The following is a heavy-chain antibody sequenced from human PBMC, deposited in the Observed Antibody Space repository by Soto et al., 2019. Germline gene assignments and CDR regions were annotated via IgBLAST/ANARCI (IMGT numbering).Heavy chain of an antibody. CDR2: IYATGTT. J-gene: IGHJ5*02. Sequence: PSETLWLTWTVSGASIRGFYWSWIRKSAGKGLEWIGRIYATGTTPYNPSLKSRVMMSVDTSKKQFSLKLRSVTAADTAVYYCVRDGTKTLRDWFDPWGQG. V-gene: IGHV4-4*07. CDR3: VRDGTKTLRDWFDP. D-gene: IGHD1-1*01. CDR1: GASIRGFY.